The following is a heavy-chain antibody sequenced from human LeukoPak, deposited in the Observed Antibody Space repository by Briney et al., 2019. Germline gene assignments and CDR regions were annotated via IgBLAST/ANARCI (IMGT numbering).Heavy chain of an antibody. D-gene: IGHD2-15*01. CDR2: IYYSGST. Sequence: SETLSLTCTVSGGSISSGDYYWSWIRQPPGKGLEWIGYIYYSGSTYYNPSPKSRVTISVDTSKNQFSLKLSSVTAADTAVYYCARGSGGSFPSWFDPWGQGTLVTVSS. V-gene: IGHV4-30-4*01. CDR3: ARGSGGSFPSWFDP. CDR1: GGSISSGDYY. J-gene: IGHJ5*02.